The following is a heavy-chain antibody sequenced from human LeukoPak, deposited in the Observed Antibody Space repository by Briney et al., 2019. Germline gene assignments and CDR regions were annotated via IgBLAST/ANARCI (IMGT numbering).Heavy chain of an antibody. CDR1: GFTFSSYD. J-gene: IGHJ6*04. V-gene: IGHV3-48*03. CDR3: ARSRSGTYYNADV. CDR2: ISNSGNTI. Sequence: PGGSLRLSCAAFGFTFSSYDMTWVRQAPGKGLEWASYISNSGNTIYYADSVKGRFTISRDNSLYLQMNSLRAEDTAVYYCARSRSGTYYNADVWGKGTTVTISS. D-gene: IGHD3-10*01.